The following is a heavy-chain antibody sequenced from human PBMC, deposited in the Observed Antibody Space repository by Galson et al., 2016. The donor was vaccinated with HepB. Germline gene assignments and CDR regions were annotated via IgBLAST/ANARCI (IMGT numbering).Heavy chain of an antibody. Sequence: SLRLSCAASGFTFSAYAMIWVRQAPGKGPAAVSSISDSGSRPYYADSVRGRFTISRDNFKNTLYLQMNSLRAEDTAVYYCEKVLSQTDYYWYGMDVWGQGTTVTVS. J-gene: IGHJ6*02. V-gene: IGHV3-23*01. CDR3: EKVLSQTDYYWYGMDV. CDR1: GFTFSAYA. CDR2: ISDSGSRP.